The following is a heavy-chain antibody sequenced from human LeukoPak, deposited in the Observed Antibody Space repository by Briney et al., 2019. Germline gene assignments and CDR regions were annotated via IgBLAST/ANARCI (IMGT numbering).Heavy chain of an antibody. CDR2: INHSGST. CDR3: ARAPPLLSPYYFDY. J-gene: IGHJ4*02. CDR1: GGSFSGYY. D-gene: IGHD1-26*01. V-gene: IGHV4-34*01. Sequence: SETLSLTCAVYGGSFSGYYWSWIRQPPGKGLEWIGEINHSGSTNYNPSLKSRVTISVDTSKNQFSLKLSSVTAADTAVYYCARAPPLLSPYYFDYWGQGTLVTVSS.